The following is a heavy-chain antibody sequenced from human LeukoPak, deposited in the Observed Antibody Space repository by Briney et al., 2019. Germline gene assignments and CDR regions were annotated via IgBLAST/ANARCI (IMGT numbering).Heavy chain of an antibody. CDR2: ISYDGSNK. J-gene: IGHJ1*01. CDR3: ARGQRWLQFGEYFQH. D-gene: IGHD5-24*01. CDR1: GFTFSSYA. Sequence: GGSLRPSCAASGFTFSSYAMHWVRQAPGKGLEWVAVISYDGSNKYYADSVKGRFTISRDNSKNTLYLQMNSLRAEDTAVYYCARGQRWLQFGEYFQHWGQGTLVTVSS. V-gene: IGHV3-30-3*01.